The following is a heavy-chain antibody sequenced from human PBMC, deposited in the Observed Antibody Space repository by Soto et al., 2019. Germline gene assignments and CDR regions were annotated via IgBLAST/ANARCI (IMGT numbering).Heavy chain of an antibody. CDR2: IWYDGSNK. D-gene: IGHD2-21*02. CDR1: GFTFSSYG. CDR3: EREVTVNYFDY. V-gene: IGHV3-33*01. Sequence: GGSLRLSCAASGFTFSSYGMHWVRQAPGKGLEWVAVIWYDGSNKYYADSVKGRFTISRDNSKNTLYLQMNSLRAEDTAVYYCEREVTVNYFDYWGQGTLVTVSS. J-gene: IGHJ4*02.